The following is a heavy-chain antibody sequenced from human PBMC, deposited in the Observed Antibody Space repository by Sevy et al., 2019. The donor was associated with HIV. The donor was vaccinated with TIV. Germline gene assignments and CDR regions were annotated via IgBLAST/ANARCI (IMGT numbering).Heavy chain of an antibody. J-gene: IGHJ4*02. CDR2: FSFGCGKI. D-gene: IGHD6-19*01. CDR1: GFTFSNYA. V-gene: IGHV3-23*01. CDR3: AREGCRKPHDY. Sequence: GGSLRLPCAASGFTFSNYAMSWVRQAPGKGLEWVSTFSFGCGKINYADSVKGRFTISRDNSKNTLYLQMNSLRAEDTALYYCAREGCRKPHDYWGQGTLVTVSS.